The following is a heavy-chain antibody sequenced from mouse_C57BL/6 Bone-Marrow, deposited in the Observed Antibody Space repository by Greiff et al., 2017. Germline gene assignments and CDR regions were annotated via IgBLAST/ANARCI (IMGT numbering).Heavy chain of an antibody. J-gene: IGHJ2*01. D-gene: IGHD2-3*01. CDR2: ISDGGSYT. CDR1: GFTFSSYA. Sequence: EVHLVESGGGLVKPGGSLKLSCAASGFTFSSYAMSWVRQTPEKRLEWVATISDGGSYTYYPDNVKGRFTISRDNAKNNLYLQMSHLKSEDTAMYYCAREGGYSRYWGQGTTLTVSS. CDR3: AREGGYSRY. V-gene: IGHV5-4*01.